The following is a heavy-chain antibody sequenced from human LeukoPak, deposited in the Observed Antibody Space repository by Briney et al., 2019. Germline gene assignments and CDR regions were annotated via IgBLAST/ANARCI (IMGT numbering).Heavy chain of an antibody. Sequence: ASVKVSCKASGYTFTSYGISWVRQAPGQGLEWMGWISAYNGNTNYAQKLQGRVTMTTHTSTSTAYMELRSLRSDDTAVYYCARGNTIIRYFDWSNNWFDPWGQGTLVTVSS. J-gene: IGHJ5*02. D-gene: IGHD3-9*01. V-gene: IGHV1-18*01. CDR2: ISAYNGNT. CDR1: GYTFTSYG. CDR3: ARGNTIIRYFDWSNNWFDP.